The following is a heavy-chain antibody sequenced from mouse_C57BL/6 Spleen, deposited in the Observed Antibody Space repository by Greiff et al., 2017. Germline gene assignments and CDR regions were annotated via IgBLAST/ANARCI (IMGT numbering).Heavy chain of an antibody. J-gene: IGHJ2*01. D-gene: IGHD2-5*01. CDR1: GYTFTSYW. CDR2: IYPGSGST. V-gene: IGHV1-55*01. CDR3: AKDSNDFDD. Sequence: QVQLQQPGAELVKPGASVKMSCKASGYTFTSYWLTWVKQRPGQGLEWIGDIYPGSGSTKYNAKFKSKATLTVDTSSITAYMQLSSLTSEDSAVDFCAKDSNDFDDWGTGTTLTVSS.